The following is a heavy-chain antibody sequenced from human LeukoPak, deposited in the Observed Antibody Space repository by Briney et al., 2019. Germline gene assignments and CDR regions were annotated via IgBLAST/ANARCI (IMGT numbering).Heavy chain of an antibody. D-gene: IGHD3-16*01. CDR2: ISGNGDST. CDR3: ARGGSYCDY. V-gene: IGHV3-64*01. CDR1: GFTFSTYG. Sequence: HPGRSLRLSCAASGFTFSTYGMHWVRQAPGKGLEYVSAISGNGDSTYYVNSVKGRFTISRDNSKNTLYLQMGSLRAEDTAVYYCARGGSYCDYWGQGTLVTVSS. J-gene: IGHJ4*02.